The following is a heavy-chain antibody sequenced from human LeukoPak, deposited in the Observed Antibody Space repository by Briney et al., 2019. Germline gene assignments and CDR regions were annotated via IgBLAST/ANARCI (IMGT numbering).Heavy chain of an antibody. Sequence: TSETLSLTCTVSGGSISSGDYYWSWIRQPPGKGLEWIGYIYYSGSTYYNPSLKSRVTISVDTSKNQFSLKLSSVTAADTAVYYCARDPYYYDSSGYYPYCYGMDVWGQGTTVTVSS. CDR3: ARDPYYYDSSGYYPYCYGMDV. J-gene: IGHJ6*02. CDR2: IYYSGST. V-gene: IGHV4-30-4*01. D-gene: IGHD3-22*01. CDR1: GGSISSGDYY.